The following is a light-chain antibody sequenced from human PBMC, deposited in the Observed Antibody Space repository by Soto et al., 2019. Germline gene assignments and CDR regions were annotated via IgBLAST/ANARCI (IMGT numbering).Light chain of an antibody. V-gene: IGKV1-39*01. CDR2: DAS. Sequence: DIQMTQSPSSLSASVGDRVSITCRASQTISRFLNWYQQKPGKAPKFLIYDASHLESGVPSRFSGSGSGTEFTLTISSLQFGDFATYYCQQSFSTPQTFGQGTKVEI. CDR1: QTISRF. CDR3: QQSFSTPQT. J-gene: IGKJ2*01.